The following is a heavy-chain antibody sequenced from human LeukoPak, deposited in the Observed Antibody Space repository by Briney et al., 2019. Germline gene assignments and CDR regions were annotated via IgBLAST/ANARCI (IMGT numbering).Heavy chain of an antibody. V-gene: IGHV4-39*07. CDR1: GGSISSSIYY. CDR3: ATLPNSYSSSSYYFDY. Sequence: PSETLSLTCIVSGGSISSSIYYWAWVRQPPGKGLEWIGTVFYNGATQYSPSLRSRVTISIDTSTNQFSLKLSSVTAADTAVYYCATLPNSYSSSSYYFDYWGQGTLVTVSS. D-gene: IGHD6-13*01. J-gene: IGHJ4*02. CDR2: VFYNGAT.